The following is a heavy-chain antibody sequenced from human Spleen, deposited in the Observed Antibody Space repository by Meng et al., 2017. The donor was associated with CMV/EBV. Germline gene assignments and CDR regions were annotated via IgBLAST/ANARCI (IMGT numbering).Heavy chain of an antibody. CDR1: GFTFSSYW. J-gene: IGHJ4*02. Sequence: GSLRLSCAASGFTFSSYWMSWVRQAPGKGLEWIGEINHSGSTNYNPSLKSRVTISVDTSKNQFSLKLSSVTAADTAVYYCARAQPLYHYSNHPFDYWGQGTLVTVSS. D-gene: IGHD4-11*01. CDR2: INHSGST. V-gene: IGHV4-34*01. CDR3: ARAQPLYHYSNHPFDY.